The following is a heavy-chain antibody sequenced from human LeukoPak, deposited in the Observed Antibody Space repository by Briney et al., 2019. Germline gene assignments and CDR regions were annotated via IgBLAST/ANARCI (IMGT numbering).Heavy chain of an antibody. V-gene: IGHV4-59*01. D-gene: IGHD5-18*01. Sequence: SETLSLTCTVSGDSINRYYWSWIRQPPGKGLEWIGYIYYSGSTNYNPSLKSRVTISLDTSKHQFSLKLSSVTAADTAVYYCARGGYTYGFVAKFDSWGQGTLVSVSS. CDR3: ARGGYTYGFVAKFDS. CDR2: IYYSGST. CDR1: GDSINRYY. J-gene: IGHJ4*02.